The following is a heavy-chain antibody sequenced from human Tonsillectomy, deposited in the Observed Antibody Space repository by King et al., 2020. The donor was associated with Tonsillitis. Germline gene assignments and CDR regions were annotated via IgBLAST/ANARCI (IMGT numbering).Heavy chain of an antibody. CDR1: GSSISSGYF. Sequence: QLQESGPGLVKPSETLSLTCAVSGSSISSGYFWGWIRQPPGKGLEWIGHIYHTGSTFYNPSLKARVTISVDTSKNQFSLKVTSVTAADTAVYYCARLTRSTPFDDWGQGTRVTVSS. J-gene: IGHJ4*02. CDR2: IYHTGST. V-gene: IGHV4-38-2*01. CDR3: ARLTRSTPFDD.